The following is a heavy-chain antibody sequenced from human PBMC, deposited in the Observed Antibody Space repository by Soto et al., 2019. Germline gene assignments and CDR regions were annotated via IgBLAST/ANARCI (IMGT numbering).Heavy chain of an antibody. CDR3: AKPPIAARGHYYYGMDV. V-gene: IGHV3-23*01. D-gene: IGHD6-6*01. CDR1: GFTFSSYA. Sequence: GGSLRLSCAASGFTFSSYAMSWVRQAPGKGLEWVSAISGSGGSTYYADSVKGRFTISRDNSKNTLYLQMNSLRAEDTAVYYCAKPPIAARGHYYYGMDVWGQGTTVTVSS. CDR2: ISGSGGST. J-gene: IGHJ6*02.